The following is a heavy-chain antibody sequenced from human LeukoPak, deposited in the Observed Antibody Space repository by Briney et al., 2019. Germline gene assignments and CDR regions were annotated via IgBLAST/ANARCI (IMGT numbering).Heavy chain of an antibody. CDR3: ARGIRSGYYFDY. V-gene: IGHV4-34*01. J-gene: IGHJ4*02. CDR1: GGSFSGYY. Sequence: SETLSLTCAVYGGSFSGYYWSWIRQPPGKGLEWIGEINHSGSTNYNPSLKSRVTISVDTSKKQFSLKLSSVTAADTAVYYCARGIRSGYYFDYWGQGTLVTVSS. D-gene: IGHD6-25*01. CDR2: INHSGST.